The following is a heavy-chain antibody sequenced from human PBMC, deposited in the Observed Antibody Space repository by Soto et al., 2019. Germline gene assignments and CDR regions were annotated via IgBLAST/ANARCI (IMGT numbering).Heavy chain of an antibody. D-gene: IGHD2-8*02. Sequence: QVQLVQSGAEVKKPGSSVKVSCKASGGTFSRYTFTWVRQAPGQGLEWMGRIIPILDIPNYAQNLQGRVTITADKSTSTAYMELSSLRSDDTAVYYFASHFTGVLVLGTSPPGGDNYGWDVWGQGTTVTVSS. J-gene: IGHJ6*02. CDR1: GGTFSRYT. CDR2: IIPILDIP. V-gene: IGHV1-69*02. CDR3: ASHFTGVLVLGTSPPGGDNYGWDV.